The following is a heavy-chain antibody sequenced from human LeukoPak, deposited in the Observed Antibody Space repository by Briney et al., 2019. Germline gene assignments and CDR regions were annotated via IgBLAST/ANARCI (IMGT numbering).Heavy chain of an antibody. CDR3: AKGKRMVRGVIAPQNWFDP. CDR2: IRYDGSNK. V-gene: IGHV3-30*02. D-gene: IGHD3-10*01. J-gene: IGHJ5*02. Sequence: GGTLRLSCAASGFTFSSYGMHWVRQAPGKGLEWVAFIRYDGSNKYYADSVKGRFTISRDNSKNTLYLQMNSLRAEDTAVYYCAKGKRMVRGVIAPQNWFDPWGQGTLVTVSS. CDR1: GFTFSSYG.